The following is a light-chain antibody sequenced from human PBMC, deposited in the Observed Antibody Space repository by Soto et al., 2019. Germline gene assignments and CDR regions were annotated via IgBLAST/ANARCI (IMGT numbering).Light chain of an antibody. CDR1: QSIGSW. J-gene: IGKJ1*01. CDR2: KAS. V-gene: IGKV1-5*03. Sequence: DIQMTQSPSTLSASVGDRVTITCRASQSIGSWVAWYQQKPGKAPKLLIYKASSLESGVPSRFSGSGYGTEFTLTISSLQPDDFASYYCQQYGSYSPWTFGQGTKVEIK. CDR3: QQYGSYSPWT.